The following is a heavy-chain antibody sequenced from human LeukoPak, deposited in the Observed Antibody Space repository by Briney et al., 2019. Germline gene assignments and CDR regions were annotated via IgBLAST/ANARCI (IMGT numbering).Heavy chain of an antibody. V-gene: IGHV4-39*01. CDR3: ASSFGETHNWFDP. Sequence: SETLSLTCTVSGGSISSSSYYWGWIRQAPGKGLEWIGSIYYSGSTYYNPSLKSQVTISVDTSKNQFSLKLSSVTAADTAVYYCASSFGETHNWFDPWGQGTLVTVSS. CDR2: IYYSGST. D-gene: IGHD3-10*01. CDR1: GGSISSSSYY. J-gene: IGHJ5*02.